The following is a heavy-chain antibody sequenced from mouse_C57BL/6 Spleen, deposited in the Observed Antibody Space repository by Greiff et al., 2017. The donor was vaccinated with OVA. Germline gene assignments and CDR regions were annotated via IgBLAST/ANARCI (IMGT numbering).Heavy chain of an antibody. Sequence: VQLQQSGAELVRPGASVELSCTASGFNIKDYYMHWVKQRPEQGLEWIGRIDPEDGDTEYAPKFQGKATMTADTSSNTAYLQLSSLTSEDTAVYYCTQIYYYGSSYGYWGQGTTLTVSS. CDR2: IDPEDGDT. CDR3: TQIYYYGSSYGY. D-gene: IGHD1-1*01. J-gene: IGHJ2*01. V-gene: IGHV14-1*01. CDR1: GFNIKDYY.